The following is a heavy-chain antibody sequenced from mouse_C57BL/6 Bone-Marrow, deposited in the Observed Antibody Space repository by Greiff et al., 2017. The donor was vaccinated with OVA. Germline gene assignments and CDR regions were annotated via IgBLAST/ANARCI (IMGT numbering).Heavy chain of an antibody. J-gene: IGHJ2*01. CDR2: IRNKANGYTT. CDR3: ASSYSLYYFDY. D-gene: IGHD2-10*01. Sequence: EVMLVESGGGLVQPGGSLSLSCAASGFTFTDYYMSWVRQPPGKALEWLGFIRNKANGYTTEYSASVKGRFTISRDNSQSILYLQMNALRAEDSATYYCASSYSLYYFDYWGQGTTLTVSS. CDR1: GFTFTDYY. V-gene: IGHV7-3*01.